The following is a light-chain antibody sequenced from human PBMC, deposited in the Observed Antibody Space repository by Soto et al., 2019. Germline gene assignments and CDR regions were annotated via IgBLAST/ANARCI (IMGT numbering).Light chain of an antibody. J-gene: IGLJ2*01. CDR1: NIGSKS. CDR3: QVWDSSDQSRV. Sequence: SYELTQPPSVSVAPGQTARISCGGNNIGSKSVHWYQQKPGQAPVLVVHDDSDRPSGIPERFSGSNSGNTATLTISRVEAGDEADYYCQVWDSSDQSRVFGGGTKLTVL. CDR2: DDS. V-gene: IGLV3-21*02.